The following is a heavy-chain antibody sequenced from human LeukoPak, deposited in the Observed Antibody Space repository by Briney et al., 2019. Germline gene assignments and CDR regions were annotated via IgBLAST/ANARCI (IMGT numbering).Heavy chain of an antibody. D-gene: IGHD5-12*01. CDR1: GDPISSYSDY. Sequence: SETLSLTCAVYGDPISSYSDYKWTWIRQPPGKGLEWIGYIYYSGSTNYNPSLKSRVTISVDTSKNQFSVKLTSVTAADTAVYYCAREYSAFDYWGQGSLVTVSS. V-gene: IGHV4-61*08. J-gene: IGHJ4*02. CDR3: AREYSAFDY. CDR2: IYYSGST.